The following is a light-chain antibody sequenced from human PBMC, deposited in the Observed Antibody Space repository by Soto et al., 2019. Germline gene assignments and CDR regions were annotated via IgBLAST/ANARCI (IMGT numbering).Light chain of an antibody. CDR1: HDISTF. CDR2: EAS. V-gene: IGKV1-9*01. J-gene: IGKJ5*01. CDR3: QQLNSSGVT. Sequence: DIQMTQSPSLLSASIGDRVTITCRASHDISTFLAWYQQKPGKAPKLLIYEASTLQSGVPSRFSGSGSGTDFTLTISSLQPEDFATYYCQQLNSSGVTFGQGTRLEIK.